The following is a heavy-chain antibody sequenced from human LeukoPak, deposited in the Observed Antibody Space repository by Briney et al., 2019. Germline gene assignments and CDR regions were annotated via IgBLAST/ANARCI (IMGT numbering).Heavy chain of an antibody. CDR3: ARESVTIFGVVIINDDAFDI. CDR1: GGSISSNY. J-gene: IGHJ3*02. CDR2: IYSSGST. Sequence: PSETLSLTCTVSGGSISSNYWSWIRQPAGKGLEWIGRIYSSGSTNYNPSLKSRVTMSVDTSKNQFSLKLSSVTAADTAVYYCARESVTIFGVVIINDDAFDIWGQGTMVTVSS. D-gene: IGHD3-3*01. V-gene: IGHV4-4*07.